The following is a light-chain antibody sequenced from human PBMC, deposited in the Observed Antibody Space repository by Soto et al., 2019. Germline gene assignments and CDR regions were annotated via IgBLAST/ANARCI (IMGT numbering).Light chain of an antibody. CDR2: KAS. CDR3: QQYNSYAGT. J-gene: IGKJ1*01. CDR1: QSISSW. Sequence: DIPMTQSPSTLSASVGDRVTITCRASQSISSWLAWYQQKPGKAPKLLIYKASSLESGVPSRFSGSGSGTEFTLTISSLQPDDFATDYCQQYNSYAGTFGQGTKVEIK. V-gene: IGKV1-5*03.